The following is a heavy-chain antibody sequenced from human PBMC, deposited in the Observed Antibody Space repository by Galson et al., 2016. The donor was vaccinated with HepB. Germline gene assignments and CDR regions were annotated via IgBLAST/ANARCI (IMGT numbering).Heavy chain of an antibody. D-gene: IGHD6-19*01. V-gene: IGHV3-11*04. Sequence: SLRLSCAASGFTFSDYYMDWVRQAPGKGLEWIAYISSTSNTLYYADSVKGRFTTSRDNTKSSLFLQLDSLRAEDTAIYYCARESYSSGFSGWFDPWGQGTLVTVSS. CDR3: ARESYSSGFSGWFDP. CDR2: ISSTSNTL. CDR1: GFTFSDYY. J-gene: IGHJ5*02.